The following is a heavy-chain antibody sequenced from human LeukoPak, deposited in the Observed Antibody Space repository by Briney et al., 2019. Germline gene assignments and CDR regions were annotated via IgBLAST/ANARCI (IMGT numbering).Heavy chain of an antibody. J-gene: IGHJ4*02. CDR3: AKDSKGAADIDY. CDR2: ISYDGSNK. V-gene: IGHV3-30-3*01. Sequence: GRSLRLSCAASGFTFSSYAMHWVRQAPGKGLEWVAVISYDGSNKYYADSVKGRFTISRDNSKNTLYLQMNSLRAEDTAVYYCAKDSKGAADIDYWGQGTLVTVSS. D-gene: IGHD6-13*01. CDR1: GFTFSSYA.